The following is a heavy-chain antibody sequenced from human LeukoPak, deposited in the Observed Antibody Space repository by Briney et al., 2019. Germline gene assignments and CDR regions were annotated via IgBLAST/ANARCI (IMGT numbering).Heavy chain of an antibody. CDR2: INTDGSST. Sequence: GGSLRLSCAASGFTFSSYWMHWVRQAPGKGLVWVSRINTDGSSTSYADSVKGRFTISRDNAKNTLYLQMNSLRAEDTAVYYCARDASPLSGSYSQDYWGQGTLVTVSS. V-gene: IGHV3-74*01. D-gene: IGHD1-26*01. J-gene: IGHJ4*02. CDR3: ARDASPLSGSYSQDY. CDR1: GFTFSSYW.